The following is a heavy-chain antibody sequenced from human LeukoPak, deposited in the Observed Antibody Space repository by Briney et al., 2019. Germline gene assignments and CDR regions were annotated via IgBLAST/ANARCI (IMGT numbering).Heavy chain of an antibody. CDR2: ITYSGST. J-gene: IGHJ3*02. V-gene: IGHV4-39*01. CDR3: VRPRTSGWSLNAFDI. CDR1: GDSITSGNYC. D-gene: IGHD6-19*01. Sequence: SEALSLTCTVSGDSITSGNYCWGWIRQPPGKGLERMGSITYSGSTYYNPSLKSRVTASVDMSKNQFSLKLRSVTAADTAVYYCVRPRTSGWSLNAFDIWGQGTMVTVSS.